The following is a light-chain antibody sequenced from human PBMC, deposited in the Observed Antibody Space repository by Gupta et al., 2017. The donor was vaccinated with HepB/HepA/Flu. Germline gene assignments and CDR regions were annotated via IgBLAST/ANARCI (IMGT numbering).Light chain of an antibody. V-gene: IGKV6-21*01. CDR1: QSVGTD. CDR3: HQSDVLPLT. CDR2: FAS. J-gene: IGKJ4*01. Sequence: AFSQSLVFQYATPEEKVTITCRASQSVGTDLHWYRQKPGQSPKLLIKFASQSLSGVPPRISGSGSGTYFTPTISSPRAEDAATYYCHQSDVLPLTFGEGTKVEIK.